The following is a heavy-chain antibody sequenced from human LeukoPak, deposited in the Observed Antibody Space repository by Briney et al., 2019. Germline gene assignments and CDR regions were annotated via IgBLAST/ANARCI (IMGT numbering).Heavy chain of an antibody. CDR1: GFTFSSYE. J-gene: IGHJ4*02. CDR3: ARSYGDYVVYFDY. D-gene: IGHD4-17*01. Sequence: GGSLRLSCAASGFTFSSYEMNWVRQAPGKGLEWVSYISSSGSTIYYADSVKGRFTISRDNAKNSLYLQMNSLRAEDTAVYYCARSYGDYVVYFDYWGQGTLVTVSS. V-gene: IGHV3-48*03. CDR2: ISSSGSTI.